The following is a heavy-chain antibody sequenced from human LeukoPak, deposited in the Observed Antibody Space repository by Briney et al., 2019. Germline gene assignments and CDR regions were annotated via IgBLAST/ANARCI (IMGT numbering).Heavy chain of an antibody. CDR2: IKPNSGGT. V-gene: IGHV1-2*02. Sequence: GSSVKVSRMATGYTFTGYYMHWLRQAPGQGLEWMGWIKPNSGGTNYAQKFQGRVSMTTETSISTAYMELSRLRSDDTAVYYCARKDGFWGKGEYWPWGQGTLVTVSS. CDR1: GYTFTGYY. D-gene: IGHD3-3*01. CDR3: ARKDGFWGKGEYWP. J-gene: IGHJ5*02.